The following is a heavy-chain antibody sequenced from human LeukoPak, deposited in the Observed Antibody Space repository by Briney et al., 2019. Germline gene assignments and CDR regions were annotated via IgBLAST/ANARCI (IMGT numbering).Heavy chain of an antibody. CDR3: ASRRRDGYNFDY. CDR1: GGSISSSSYY. Sequence: SETLSLTCTVSGGSISSSSYYWGWIRQPPGKGLEWIGSIYYSGSTYYNPSLKSRVTISVDTSKNQFSLKLSSVTAADTAVYYCASRRRDGYNFDYWGQGTLVTVSS. J-gene: IGHJ4*02. D-gene: IGHD5-24*01. CDR2: IYYSGST. V-gene: IGHV4-39*01.